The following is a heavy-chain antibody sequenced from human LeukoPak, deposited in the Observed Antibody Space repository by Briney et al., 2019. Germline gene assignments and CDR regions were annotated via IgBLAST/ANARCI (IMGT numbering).Heavy chain of an antibody. D-gene: IGHD1-7*01. J-gene: IGHJ6*03. Sequence: GASVRVSCKASGGTFSSYAISWVRQAHGQGLEWMGRIIPIFGTANYAQKFQGRVTITTDESTSTAYMELSSLRSEDTAVYYCASWNWNFKRDYYYYMDVWGKGTTVTVSS. CDR2: IIPIFGTA. CDR3: ASWNWNFKRDYYYYMDV. V-gene: IGHV1-69*05. CDR1: GGTFSSYA.